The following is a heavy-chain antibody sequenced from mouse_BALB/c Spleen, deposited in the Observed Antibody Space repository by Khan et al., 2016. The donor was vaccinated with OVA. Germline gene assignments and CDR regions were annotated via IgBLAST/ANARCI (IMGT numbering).Heavy chain of an antibody. D-gene: IGHD3-3*01. CDR2: ISTYYGHA. J-gene: IGHJ3*01. Sequence: QVRLQQSGAELVRPGVSVKISCKGSGYTFTDFTMHWVRQSHAMSLEWIGVISTYYGHATYNQEFKDKATLTVDKSSSTAYMELARLTSEDSAIYDCTRGGGGTRVAYWGQGTLVTVSA. CDR3: TRGGGGTRVAY. CDR1: GYTFTDFT. V-gene: IGHV1S137*01.